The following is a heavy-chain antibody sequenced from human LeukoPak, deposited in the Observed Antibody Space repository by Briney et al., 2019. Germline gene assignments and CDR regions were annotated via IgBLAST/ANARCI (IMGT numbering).Heavy chain of an antibody. V-gene: IGHV4-31*03. CDR3: ARRNDPWSGPRNWFDP. Sequence: KPSETLSLTCTVSSGSFSSGGYYWSWIRQHPGKGLEWIGNIYHTGDTFYNPSLQSRFIISVDTSKNQFSLKVSSVTAADTAIYYCARRNDPWSGPRNWFDPWAREFWSPSPQ. CDR2: IYHTGDT. D-gene: IGHD3-3*01. CDR1: SGSFSSGGYY. J-gene: IGHJ5*02.